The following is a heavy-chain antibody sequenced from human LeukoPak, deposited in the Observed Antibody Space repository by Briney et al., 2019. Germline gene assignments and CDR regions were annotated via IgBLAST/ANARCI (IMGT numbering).Heavy chain of an antibody. D-gene: IGHD4-17*01. CDR2: ISSSGSTI. Sequence: PGGSQRLSCAASGFKFSDHYIDWVRQAPGKGLEWVSYISSSGSTIYYADSVKGRFTISRDNAKNSLYLQMNSLRAEDTAVYYCARDALGIYGDYDYWGQGTLVTVSS. CDR1: GFKFSDHY. CDR3: ARDALGIYGDYDY. J-gene: IGHJ4*02. V-gene: IGHV3-11*01.